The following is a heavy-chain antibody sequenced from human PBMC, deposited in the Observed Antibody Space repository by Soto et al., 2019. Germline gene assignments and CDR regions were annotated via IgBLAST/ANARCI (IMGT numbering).Heavy chain of an antibody. CDR3: ARTVVGRFGELLLDY. D-gene: IGHD3-10*01. J-gene: IGHJ4*02. V-gene: IGHV4-39*01. CDR1: GGSISSSSYY. Sequence: PSETLSLTCTVSGGSISSSSYYWGWIRQPPGKGLEWIGSIYYSGSTYYNPSLKSRVTISVDTSKNQFSLKLSSVTAADTAVYYCARTVVGRFGELLLDYWGQGTLVTVSS. CDR2: IYYSGST.